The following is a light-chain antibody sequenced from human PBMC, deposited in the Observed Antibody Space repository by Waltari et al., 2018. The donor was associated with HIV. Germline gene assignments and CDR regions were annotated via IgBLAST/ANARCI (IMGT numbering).Light chain of an antibody. Sequence: DIQMTQSPSSLSASIGDTVIIPCRASQDISKSISWFQQQPGKVPKLLVHGAFILQRGVPSRFSGSGSGTDYTLTITGLQAEDFATYFCQQYYGVPLTFGGGTRVDIK. CDR1: QDISKS. CDR3: QQYYGVPLT. J-gene: IGKJ4*01. CDR2: GAF. V-gene: IGKV1-NL1*01.